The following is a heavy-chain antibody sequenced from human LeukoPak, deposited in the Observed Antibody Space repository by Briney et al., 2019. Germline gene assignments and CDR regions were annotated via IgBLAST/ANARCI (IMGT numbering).Heavy chain of an antibody. CDR2: ISGSGGST. Sequence: PGGSLRLSCAASGFTFSSYAMSWVRQAPGKGLEWVSAISGSGGSTYYADSVKGRFTISRDNSKNTLYLQMNSLRAEDTAVYYCAKVGLRFLEWLPMYYFDYWGQGTLVTVSS. D-gene: IGHD3-3*01. V-gene: IGHV3-23*01. CDR3: AKVGLRFLEWLPMYYFDY. J-gene: IGHJ4*02. CDR1: GFTFSSYA.